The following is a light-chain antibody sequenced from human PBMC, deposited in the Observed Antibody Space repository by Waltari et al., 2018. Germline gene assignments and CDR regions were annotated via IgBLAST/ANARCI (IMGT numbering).Light chain of an antibody. CDR3: NSYTGSSSWV. CDR2: DVS. J-gene: IGLJ3*02. Sequence: QSALTQPASVSESPGQSITISCYGTSSDIGFYNYVSWYQQHPGKAPKLMIYDVSQRPSGVSDRFSGSKSGNTASLTISGLQAEDEADYYCNSYTGSSSWVFGGGTKVTVL. CDR1: SSDIGFYNY. V-gene: IGLV2-14*01.